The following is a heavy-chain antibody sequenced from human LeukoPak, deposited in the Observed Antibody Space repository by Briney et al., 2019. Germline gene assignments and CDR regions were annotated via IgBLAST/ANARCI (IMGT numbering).Heavy chain of an antibody. CDR3: ARQDYDILTNYYGMDV. CDR1: GSIFTSYW. J-gene: IGHJ6*02. V-gene: IGHV5-51*01. CDR2: IYPGDSDT. Sequence: GESLKISCKGSGSIFTSYWIGWVRQLPGKGLEWMGIIYPGDSDTRYSPSFQGQVTISADKSISTAYLQWSSLEASDTAMYYCARQDYDILTNYYGMDVWGQGTTVTVSS. D-gene: IGHD3-9*01.